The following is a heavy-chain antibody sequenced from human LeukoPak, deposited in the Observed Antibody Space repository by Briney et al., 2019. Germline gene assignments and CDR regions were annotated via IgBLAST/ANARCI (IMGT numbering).Heavy chain of an antibody. CDR1: GGSISSYY. D-gene: IGHD3-3*01. V-gene: IGHV4-4*07. J-gene: IGHJ3*02. CDR2: IYTSGST. Sequence: SETLSLTCTISGGSISSYYWSWIRQPAGKGLEWIGRIYTSGSTNYNPSLKSRVTMSVDTSKNQFSLKLSSVTAADTAVYYCARGPSYYDFWSGGFDAFDIWGQGTMVTVSS. CDR3: ARGPSYYDFWSGGFDAFDI.